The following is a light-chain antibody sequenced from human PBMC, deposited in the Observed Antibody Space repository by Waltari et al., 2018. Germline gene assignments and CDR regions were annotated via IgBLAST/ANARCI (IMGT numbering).Light chain of an antibody. CDR1: ETITNY. V-gene: IGKV1-39*01. J-gene: IGKJ5*01. CDR3: QQNYNFPT. Sequence: DIQMPQSPSSLSTSVGDGVTITCRASETITNYLNWYQQKPGKGPKLLIYGAPSLQSGVPSRFSGSGSGTEFTLTISNLQPEDFATYYCQQNYNFPTFGQGTRLEIK. CDR2: GAP.